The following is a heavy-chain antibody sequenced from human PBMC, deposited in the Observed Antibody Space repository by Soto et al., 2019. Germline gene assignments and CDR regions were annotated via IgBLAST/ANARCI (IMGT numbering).Heavy chain of an antibody. CDR2: IYYSGST. Sequence: PSETLSLTCTVSGGSISSSSYYWGWIRQPPGKGLGWIGSIYYSGSTYYNPSLKSRVTISVDTSKNQFSLKLSSVTAADTAVYYCARQEADYDILTGYYRTYGMDVWGQGTTVTVSS. V-gene: IGHV4-39*01. J-gene: IGHJ6*02. CDR1: GGSISSSSYY. D-gene: IGHD3-9*01. CDR3: ARQEADYDILTGYYRTYGMDV.